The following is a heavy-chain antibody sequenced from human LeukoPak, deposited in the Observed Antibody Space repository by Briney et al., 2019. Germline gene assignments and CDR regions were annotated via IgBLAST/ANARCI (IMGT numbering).Heavy chain of an antibody. J-gene: IGHJ6*03. D-gene: IGHD3-10*01. CDR3: ARGAMVRGVRYYYYMDV. V-gene: IGHV1-69*06. CDR2: IIPIFGTA. Sequence: SVKVSCKASGGTFSSYAISWVRQAPGQGLEWMGGIIPIFGTANYAQKFQGRVTITADKSTSTAYMELSSLRSEDTAMYYCARGAMVRGVRYYYYMDVWGKGTTVTVSS. CDR1: GGTFSSYA.